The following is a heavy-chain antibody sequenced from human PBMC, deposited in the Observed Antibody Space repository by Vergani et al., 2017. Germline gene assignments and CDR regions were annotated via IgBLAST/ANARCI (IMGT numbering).Heavy chain of an antibody. J-gene: IGHJ1*01. D-gene: IGHD3-22*01. CDR1: GGTFSSYA. V-gene: IGHV1-69*18. CDR2: IIPIFGTA. CDR3: ARGGYYYENRKYFQH. Sequence: QVQLVQSGAEVKKPGSSVKVSCKASGGTFSSYAISWVRQAPGQGLEWMGRIIPIFGTANYAQKFQGRVTSTADESTSTAYMELSSLRSEDTAVYYCARGGYYYENRKYFQHWGQGTLVTVSS.